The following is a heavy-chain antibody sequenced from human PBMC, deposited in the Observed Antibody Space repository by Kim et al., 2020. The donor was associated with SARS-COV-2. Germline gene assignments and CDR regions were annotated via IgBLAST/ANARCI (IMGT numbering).Heavy chain of an antibody. V-gene: IGHV4-34*01. CDR1: GGSFSGYY. CDR2: INHSGST. J-gene: IGHJ6*01. Sequence: SETLSLTCAVYGGSFSGYYWSWIRQPPGKGLEWIGEINHSGSTNYNPSLKSRVTISVDTSKNQFSLKLSSMTAADTAVYYCARGGRRSDYYDSSGYYYG. CDR3: ARGGRRSDYYDSSGYYYG. D-gene: IGHD3-22*01.